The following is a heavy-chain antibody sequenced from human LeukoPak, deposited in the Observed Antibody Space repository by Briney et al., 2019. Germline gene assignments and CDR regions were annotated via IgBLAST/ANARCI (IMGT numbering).Heavy chain of an antibody. V-gene: IGHV4-34*01. CDR1: GGSFSGYY. J-gene: IGHJ6*03. D-gene: IGHD1-26*01. Sequence: SETLSLTCAVYGGSFSGYYWSWIRQPPGKGLEWIGEINHSGSTNYNPSLKSRVTISVDTSKNQFSLKLSSVTAADTAVYYCARGIAPPVGARMGYYYYYMDVWGKGTTVTVSS. CDR3: ARGIAPPVGARMGYYYYYMDV. CDR2: INHSGST.